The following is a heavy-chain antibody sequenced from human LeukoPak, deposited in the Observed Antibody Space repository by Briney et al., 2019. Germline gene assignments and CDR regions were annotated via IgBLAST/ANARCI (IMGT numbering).Heavy chain of an antibody. J-gene: IGHJ5*02. CDR3: ARQHCSSSSCYFDP. Sequence: PSETLSLTCAVYGGSFSGYYWSFIRQPPGKGLEWIGEINHSRSTNYNPSLKSRVTISVDTSKNQFSLKLSSVTAADTAIYYCARQHCSSSSCYFDPWGQGTLVTVS. CDR1: GGSFSGYY. CDR2: INHSRST. V-gene: IGHV4-34*01. D-gene: IGHD2-2*01.